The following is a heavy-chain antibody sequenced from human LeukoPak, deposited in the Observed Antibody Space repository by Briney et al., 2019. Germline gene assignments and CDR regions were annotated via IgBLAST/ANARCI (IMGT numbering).Heavy chain of an antibody. Sequence: GGSLRLSCAASGFTFSSYAISWVRQAPGKGLEWVSAISGSGGSTYYADSVKGRFTISRDNSKNTLYLQMNSLRAEDTAVYYCAKGYYDYVWGSYYFDYWGQGTLVTVSS. CDR1: GFTFSSYA. CDR3: AKGYYDYVWGSYYFDY. V-gene: IGHV3-23*01. CDR2: ISGSGGST. D-gene: IGHD3-16*01. J-gene: IGHJ4*02.